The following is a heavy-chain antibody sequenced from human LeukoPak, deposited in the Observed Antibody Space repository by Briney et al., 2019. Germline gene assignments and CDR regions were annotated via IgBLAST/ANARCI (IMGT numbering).Heavy chain of an antibody. J-gene: IGHJ4*02. V-gene: IGHV3-53*05. D-gene: IGHD3-22*01. CDR2: IYSGGST. CDR1: GFTVSSNY. CDR3: AKELESYDSTGSTFDF. Sequence: SGGSLRLSCAASGFTVSSNYMSWVRQAPGKGLEWVSVIYSGGSTYYADSVKGRFTISRDNSKNTLYLQMNSLRAEDTAVYYCAKELESYDSTGSTFDFWGQGALVTVSS.